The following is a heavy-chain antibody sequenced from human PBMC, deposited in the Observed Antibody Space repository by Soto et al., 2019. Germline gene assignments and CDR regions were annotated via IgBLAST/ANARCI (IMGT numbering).Heavy chain of an antibody. V-gene: IGHV4-30-4*01. J-gene: IGHJ5*01. CDR3: ARGRYCLTGRCFPNWFDS. CDR1: GDSISNLDYF. D-gene: IGHD7-27*01. Sequence: PSETLSLTCSVSGDSISNLDYFWAWIRQPPGQALEYIGYIYKSATTYYNPSFESRVAISVDTSKSQFSLHSTSVTAADTAVYFCARGRYCLTGRCFPNWFDSWGQGALVTVSS. CDR2: IYKSATT.